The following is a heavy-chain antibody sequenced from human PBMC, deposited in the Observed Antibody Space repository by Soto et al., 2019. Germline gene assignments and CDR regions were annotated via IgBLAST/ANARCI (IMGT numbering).Heavy chain of an antibody. CDR2: ISGSAGDT. CDR1: GFTFSDYA. D-gene: IGHD3-10*01. V-gene: IGHV3-23*01. J-gene: IGHJ4*02. Sequence: VQLLESGGGLIQPGGSLRLSCVASGFTFSDYAMTWVRQAPGKGMEWVSTISGSAGDTFYADSVRGRFTISRDNSKNTLYLQMSSLRVEDSAVYYCARGSTDAYPGSRIFDFWGRGTLVTVSA. CDR3: ARGSTDAYPGSRIFDF.